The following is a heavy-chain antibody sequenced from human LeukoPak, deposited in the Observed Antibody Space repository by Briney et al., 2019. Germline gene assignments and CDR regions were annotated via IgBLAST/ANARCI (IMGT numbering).Heavy chain of an antibody. Sequence: GGSLRLSCAASGFTFSSYGVHWVRQAPGKGLEWVAVISYDGSNKYYADSVKGRFTISRDNSKNTLYLQMNSLRAEDTAVYYCARGNYDILTGYYPIDYWGQGTLVTVSS. D-gene: IGHD3-9*01. CDR2: ISYDGSNK. V-gene: IGHV3-30*03. CDR1: GFTFSSYG. CDR3: ARGNYDILTGYYPIDY. J-gene: IGHJ4*02.